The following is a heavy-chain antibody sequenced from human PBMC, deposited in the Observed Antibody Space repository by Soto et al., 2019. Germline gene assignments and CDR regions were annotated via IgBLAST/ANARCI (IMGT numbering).Heavy chain of an antibody. V-gene: IGHV6-1*01. Sequence: SQTLSLTFAISGDSVSSNSSAWNWIRQSPSRVLEWLGRTYYRSKWYNDYAVSVKSRITINPDTSKNQFSLQLNSVTPEDTAVYYCARLFIRSRWGHNWFDPWGQGTMLTF. J-gene: IGHJ5*02. CDR3: ARLFIRSRWGHNWFDP. CDR1: GDSVSSNSSA. D-gene: IGHD6-19*01. CDR2: TYYRSKWYN.